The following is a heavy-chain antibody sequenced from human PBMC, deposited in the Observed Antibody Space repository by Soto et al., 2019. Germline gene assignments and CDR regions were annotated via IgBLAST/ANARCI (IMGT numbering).Heavy chain of an antibody. CDR1: GGSFSSGDYY. V-gene: IGHV4-30-4*01. CDR2: IYYSGST. D-gene: IGHD3-16*02. Sequence: SATLSLTCTGSGGSFSSGDYYWRWIRQPPGKGLEWIGYIYYSGSTYYNPSLKSRVTISVDTSKNQFSLKLSSVTAADTAVYYCARNGLNDYVWGSYRYALDYWGQGTLVTVSS. J-gene: IGHJ4*02. CDR3: ARNGLNDYVWGSYRYALDY.